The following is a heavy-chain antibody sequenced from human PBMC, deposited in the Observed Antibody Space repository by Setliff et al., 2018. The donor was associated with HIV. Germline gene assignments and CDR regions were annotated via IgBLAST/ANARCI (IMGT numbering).Heavy chain of an antibody. J-gene: IGHJ3*02. CDR1: GFTFSSYW. D-gene: IGHD3-22*01. CDR2: IKQDGSEK. CDR3: ARGDFYDSSGYFTDAFDI. Sequence: GESLKISCAASGFTFSSYWMSWVRQAPGKGLEWMANIKQDGSEKYYVDSVKGRFTISRDNAKNSLYLQMNSLRAEDTAVYYCARGDFYDSSGYFTDAFDIWGQGIMVTVSS. V-gene: IGHV3-7*03.